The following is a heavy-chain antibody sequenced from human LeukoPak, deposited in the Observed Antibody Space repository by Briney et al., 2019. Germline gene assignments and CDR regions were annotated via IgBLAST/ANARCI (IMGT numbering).Heavy chain of an antibody. J-gene: IGHJ4*02. V-gene: IGHV3-23*01. CDR1: GFTFSDYA. Sequence: PGGSLRLSCAASGFTFSDYAMSWVRQAPGEGLEWLSVISGGRSGSTYYADAVTGRLTVSRDNSKNTVDLQMNNLRVDDTAIYYGAKDHANTPVVTNWGQGILVSVSS. D-gene: IGHD2-21*02. CDR3: AKDHANTPVVTN. CDR2: ISGGRSGST.